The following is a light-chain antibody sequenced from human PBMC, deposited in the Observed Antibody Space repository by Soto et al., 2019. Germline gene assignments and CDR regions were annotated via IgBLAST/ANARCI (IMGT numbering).Light chain of an antibody. CDR3: MQTLQTLST. Sequence: DIVMTQSPLSLPVTPGAPASISCRSSRSLLHSNGYNYLHWYLQKPGQSPQLLIYWCSNRASVVPDRFSGSGSGPDCQLKISSVEAADVGVYYCMQTLQTLSTFGQGTMLEIK. J-gene: IGKJ2*01. CDR1: RSLLHSNGYNY. V-gene: IGKV2-28*01. CDR2: WCS.